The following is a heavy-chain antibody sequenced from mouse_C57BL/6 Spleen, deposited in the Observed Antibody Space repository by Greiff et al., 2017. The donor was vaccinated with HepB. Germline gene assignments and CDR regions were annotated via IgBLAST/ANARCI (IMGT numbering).Heavy chain of an antibody. J-gene: IGHJ1*03. V-gene: IGHV3-6*01. CDR1: GYSITSGYY. Sequence: EVQLQQSGPGLVKPSQSLSLTCSVTGYSITSGYYWNWIRQFPGNKLEWMGYISYDGSNNYNPSLKNRISITRDTSKNQFFLKLNSVTTEDTATYYCARAPPWYFDVWGTRTTVTVSS. CDR3: ARAPPWYFDV. CDR2: ISYDGSN.